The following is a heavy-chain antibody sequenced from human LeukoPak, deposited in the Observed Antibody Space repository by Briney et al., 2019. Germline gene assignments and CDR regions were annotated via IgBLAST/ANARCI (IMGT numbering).Heavy chain of an antibody. CDR1: GFTFSSYA. D-gene: IGHD1-26*01. V-gene: IGHV3-23*01. Sequence: GGSLRLSCAASGFTFSSYAMNWVRQAPGKGLEWVSVVRGSGGSTYYADSVKGRFTVSRDSSKNTLHLQMNSLRAEDTAVYYCARDIELSCWGQGTLVTVSS. CDR2: VRGSGGST. J-gene: IGHJ4*02. CDR3: ARDIELSC.